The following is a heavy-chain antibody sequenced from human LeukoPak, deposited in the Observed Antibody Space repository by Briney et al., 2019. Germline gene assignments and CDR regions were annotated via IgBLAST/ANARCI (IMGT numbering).Heavy chain of an antibody. Sequence: GGSLRLSCAASGFTFSDYYMSWIRQAPGKGLEWVSYISSSGSTIYYADSVKGRFTISRDNAKNSLYLQMNSLRAEDTAVYYCARETYYDYVWGSYRPIGGKGGMDVWGQGTTVTVSS. CDR2: ISSSGSTI. CDR3: ARETYYDYVWGSYRPIGGKGGMDV. V-gene: IGHV3-11*01. J-gene: IGHJ6*02. CDR1: GFTFSDYY. D-gene: IGHD3-16*02.